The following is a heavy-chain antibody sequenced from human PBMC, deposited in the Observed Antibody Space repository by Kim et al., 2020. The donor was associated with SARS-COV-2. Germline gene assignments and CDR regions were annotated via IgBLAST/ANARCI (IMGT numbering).Heavy chain of an antibody. V-gene: IGHV3-11*01. CDR2: ISPGGNSI. CDR3: ARPETTSNYAFDI. J-gene: IGHJ3*02. CDR1: GFSFSDYY. Sequence: GGSLRLSCEASGFSFSDYYMSWIRQAPGKGLEWVSYISPGGNSIYYADSVKGRFTISRDNAKNSLYLQMNNLRVEDTAVFYCARPETTSNYAFDIWGQGKMVTVSS.